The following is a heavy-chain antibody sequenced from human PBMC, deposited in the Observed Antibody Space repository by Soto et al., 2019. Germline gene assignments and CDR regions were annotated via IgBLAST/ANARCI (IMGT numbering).Heavy chain of an antibody. CDR1: GGSFSGYY. Sequence: SETLSLTCAVYGGSFSGYYWSWIRQPPGKGLEWIGEINHSGSTNYNPSLKSRVTISVDASKNQFSLKLSSVTAADTAVYYCARARITGTTFLPPDPWGQGTLVTVSS. D-gene: IGHD1-7*01. CDR2: INHSGST. CDR3: ARARITGTTFLPPDP. J-gene: IGHJ5*02. V-gene: IGHV4-34*01.